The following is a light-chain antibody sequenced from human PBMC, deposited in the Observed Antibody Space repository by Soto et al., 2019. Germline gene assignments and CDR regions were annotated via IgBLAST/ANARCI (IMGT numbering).Light chain of an antibody. V-gene: IGLV2-23*02. CDR3: CSYVNSDTLV. J-gene: IGLJ3*02. CDR2: EVS. Sequence: QSALTQPASVSGSPGQSITISCTGTSSDVGSYNRASWYQQHPGKAPELMIYEVSKRPSGTSNRFSGSKSGNMASLTISGLQAEDEADYYCCSYVNSDTLVFGGGTKLTVL. CDR1: SSDVGSYNR.